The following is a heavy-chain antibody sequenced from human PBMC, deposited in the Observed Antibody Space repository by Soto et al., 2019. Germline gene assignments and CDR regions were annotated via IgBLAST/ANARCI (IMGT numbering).Heavy chain of an antibody. D-gene: IGHD2-15*01. J-gene: IGHJ3*01. V-gene: IGHV4-59*01. CDR3: AILYRLDPIVF. Sequence: SETLSLTCTVSGGSISSYYWSWIRQPPGKGLEWIGYIYYSGSTNYNPSLKSRVTISVDTSKNQFSLKLSSVTAADTAVYYCAILYRLDPIVFWGPGIMVT. CDR1: GGSISSYY. CDR2: IYYSGST.